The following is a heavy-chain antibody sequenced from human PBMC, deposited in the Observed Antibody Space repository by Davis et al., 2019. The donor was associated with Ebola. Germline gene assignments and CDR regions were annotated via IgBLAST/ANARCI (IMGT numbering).Heavy chain of an antibody. J-gene: IGHJ6*02. D-gene: IGHD2-2*01. V-gene: IGHV3-7*03. CDR2: IKEDGSEK. Sequence: GESLKISCAASGFTFNRYWMSWVRQAPGKGLQWVANIKEDGSEKYYVDSVKGRFTISRDNAKNSLYLQMNSLRAEDTAVYYCARVSVPAALVPIDYYAMDVWGQGTMVTASS. CDR1: GFTFNRYW. CDR3: ARVSVPAALVPIDYYAMDV.